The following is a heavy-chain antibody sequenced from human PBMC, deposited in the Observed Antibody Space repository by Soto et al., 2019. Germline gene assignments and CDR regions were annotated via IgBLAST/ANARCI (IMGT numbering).Heavy chain of an antibody. J-gene: IGHJ4*02. V-gene: IGHV4-59*08. CDR1: GGSISSYY. CDR3: ARTYYDFWSGYPNNNYFDY. D-gene: IGHD3-3*01. Sequence: PSETLSLTCTVSGGSISSYYWSWIRQPPGKGLEWIGYIYYSGSTNYNPSLKSRVTISVDTSKNQFSLKLSSVTAADTAVYYCARTYYDFWSGYPNNNYFDYWGQGTLVTVPS. CDR2: IYYSGST.